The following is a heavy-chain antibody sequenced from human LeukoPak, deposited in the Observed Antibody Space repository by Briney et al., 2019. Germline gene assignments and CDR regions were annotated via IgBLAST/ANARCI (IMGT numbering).Heavy chain of an antibody. D-gene: IGHD1-26*01. V-gene: IGHV3-64D*09. Sequence: GGCLRLSCSASGFTFSSYAMHWVRQAPGKGLEYVSAISSSGGSTYYADLVKGRFTFSRDNSKNTLFLQMSSLRPEDTAVYFCVKERSGGFFDYWGQGTLVTVSS. CDR3: VKERSGGFFDY. J-gene: IGHJ4*02. CDR2: ISSSGGST. CDR1: GFTFSSYA.